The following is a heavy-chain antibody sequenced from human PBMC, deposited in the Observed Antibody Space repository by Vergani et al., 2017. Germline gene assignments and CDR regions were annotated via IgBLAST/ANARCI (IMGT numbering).Heavy chain of an antibody. CDR3: ARDRTGIGAAAEAFDI. Sequence: QVQLVESGGGVVQPGRSLRLSCVPSGFTFSSYGIHWVRQAPGKGLEWVALIWYDGTNKYYADSVKGRFTISRDISKNAVFLQMNSLRVEDTAVYYCARDRTGIGAAAEAFDIWGQGTMVTVSS. D-gene: IGHD6-13*01. CDR2: IWYDGTNK. CDR1: GFTFSSYG. J-gene: IGHJ3*02. V-gene: IGHV3-33*01.